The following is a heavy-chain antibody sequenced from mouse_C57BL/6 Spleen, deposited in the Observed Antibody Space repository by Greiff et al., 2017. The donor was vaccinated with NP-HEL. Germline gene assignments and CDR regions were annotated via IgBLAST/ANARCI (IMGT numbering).Heavy chain of an antibody. CDR3: ARSTGNWYFDV. J-gene: IGHJ1*03. V-gene: IGHV5-16*01. D-gene: IGHD4-1*02. CDR1: GFTFSDYY. CDR2: INYDGSST. Sequence: EVQLVESEGGLVQPGSSMKLSCTASGFTFSDYYMAWVRQVPEKGLEWVANINYDGSSTYYLDSLKSRFIISRDNAKNILYLQMSSLKSEDTATYYCARSTGNWYFDVWGTGTTVTVSS.